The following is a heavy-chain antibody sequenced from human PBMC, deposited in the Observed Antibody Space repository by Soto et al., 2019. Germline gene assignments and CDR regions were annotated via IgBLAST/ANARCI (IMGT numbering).Heavy chain of an antibody. Sequence: TLSLSCTVSGGSISSGDYYWSWIRQPPGKGLEWIGYIYYSGSTYYNPSLKSRVTISVDTSKNQFSLKLSSVTAADTAVYYCARVGGFGAATIDYWGQGTLVTVSS. CDR3: ARVGGFGAATIDY. V-gene: IGHV4-30-4*01. D-gene: IGHD3-10*01. J-gene: IGHJ4*02. CDR1: GGSISSGDYY. CDR2: IYYSGST.